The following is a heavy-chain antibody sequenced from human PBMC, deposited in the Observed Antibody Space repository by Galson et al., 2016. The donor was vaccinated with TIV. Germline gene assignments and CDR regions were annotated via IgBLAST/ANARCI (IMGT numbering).Heavy chain of an antibody. J-gene: IGHJ6*02. CDR1: GISVNINY. V-gene: IGHV3-66*01. D-gene: IGHD2-15*01. Sequence: SLRLSCAASGISVNINYMTWVRQDPGKGLEWVSLISDGGKTYYRDSVKGRFTISRDNSKNTLYLQMNSLRLEDTAIYYCARDRVVDATYYYYYYGMDVWGQGTAVTVSS. CDR2: ISDGGKT. CDR3: ARDRVVDATYYYYYYGMDV.